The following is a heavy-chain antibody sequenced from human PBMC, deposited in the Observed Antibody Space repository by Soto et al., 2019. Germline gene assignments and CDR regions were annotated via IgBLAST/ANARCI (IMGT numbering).Heavy chain of an antibody. Sequence: ASVKVSCKASGYTFTSYAMHWVRQAPGQRLEWMGWINAGNGNTKYSQKFQGRVTITRDTSASTAYMELSSLRSEDTAVYYCARDLPGIAAAGIDYWGQGTLVTVPQ. CDR2: INAGNGNT. J-gene: IGHJ4*02. V-gene: IGHV1-3*01. D-gene: IGHD6-13*01. CDR1: GYTFTSYA. CDR3: ARDLPGIAAAGIDY.